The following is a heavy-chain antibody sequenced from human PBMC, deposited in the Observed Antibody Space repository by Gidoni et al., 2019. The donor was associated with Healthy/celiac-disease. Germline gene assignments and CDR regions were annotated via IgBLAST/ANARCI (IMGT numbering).Heavy chain of an antibody. J-gene: IGHJ2*01. V-gene: IGHV4-39*01. D-gene: IGHD4-17*01. CDR2: IYYSGGT. Sequence: QLQLQESGPGLVKPSETLSLTCTVSGGSNSSSSYYWGWIRQPPGKGLEWIGSIYYSGGTYYNPSLKSRVTISVDTSKNQFSLKLSSVTAADTAVYYCVYGDVPYWYFDLWGRGTLVTVSS. CDR1: GGSNSSSSYY. CDR3: VYGDVPYWYFDL.